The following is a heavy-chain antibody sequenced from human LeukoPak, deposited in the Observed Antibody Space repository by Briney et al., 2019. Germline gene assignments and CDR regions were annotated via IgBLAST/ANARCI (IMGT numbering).Heavy chain of an antibody. CDR2: IKQDGSEK. V-gene: IGHV3-7*01. Sequence: GGSLRLSCAASGFTFSSYWMSWVCQAPGKGLEWVANIKQDGSEKYYVDSVKGRFTISRDNAKNSLYLQMNSLRAEDTAVYYCAREGDYYDSSDAFDIWGQGTMVTVSS. J-gene: IGHJ3*02. D-gene: IGHD3-22*01. CDR1: GFTFSSYW. CDR3: AREGDYYDSSDAFDI.